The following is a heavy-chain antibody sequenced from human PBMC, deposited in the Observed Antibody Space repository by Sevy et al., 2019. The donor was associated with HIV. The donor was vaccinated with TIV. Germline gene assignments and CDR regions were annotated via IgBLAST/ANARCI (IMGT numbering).Heavy chain of an antibody. V-gene: IGHV3-23*01. CDR1: DFTFSAYE. J-gene: IGHJ4*01. D-gene: IGHD3-3*01. Sequence: GGSLRLSCATSDFTFSAYEMSWVRQAPGKGLEWVSTISARGDSRYLAASVIGRFTISRDNYKSTLYLQMNSLRADDTAVYYCARYIEQDYDFWSGFYFDSWGHGTLVTVSS. CDR2: ISARGDSR. CDR3: ARYIEQDYDFWSGFYFDS.